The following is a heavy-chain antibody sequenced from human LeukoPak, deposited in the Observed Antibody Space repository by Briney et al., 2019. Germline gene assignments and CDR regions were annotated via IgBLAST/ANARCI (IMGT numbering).Heavy chain of an antibody. CDR2: INHSGST. CDR3: ASRYCSGRSCYLDY. CDR1: GGSFSGYY. V-gene: IGHV4-34*01. D-gene: IGHD2-15*01. Sequence: SETLSLTCAVYGGSFSGYYWSWIRQPPGKGLEWIGEINHSGSTNYNPSLKSRVTISVDTSKNQFSLKLSSVTAADTAVYYCASRYCSGRSCYLDYWGQGTLVTVSS. J-gene: IGHJ4*02.